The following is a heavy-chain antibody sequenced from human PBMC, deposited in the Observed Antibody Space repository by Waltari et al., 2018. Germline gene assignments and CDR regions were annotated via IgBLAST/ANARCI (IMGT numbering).Heavy chain of an antibody. CDR1: GFTFNNYA. Sequence: EVQLLESGGGLVQPGGSLRLSCEASGFTFNNYAMSWVRQAPGVGREWVSASRGGGTSTFYADSVKGRFTISRDSSKNTLYLHMNSLRAEDTAIYYCTKRGSLYYYGMDVWGQGTTVTVSS. CDR2: SRGGGTST. V-gene: IGHV3-23*01. D-gene: IGHD3-10*01. CDR3: TKRGSLYYYGMDV. J-gene: IGHJ6*02.